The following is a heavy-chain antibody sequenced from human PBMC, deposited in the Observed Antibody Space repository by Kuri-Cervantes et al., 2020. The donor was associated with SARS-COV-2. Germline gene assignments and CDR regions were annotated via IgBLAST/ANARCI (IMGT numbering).Heavy chain of an antibody. Sequence: GESLKISCAASGFSFSYYGMHWVRQAPGKGLEWVGFVRRDGSNYYYADSVKGRFTISRDNSKNTLYLQMNSLRAEDTAVYYCARGWGSSWPYYFDYWGQGTLVTVSS. D-gene: IGHD6-13*01. CDR2: VRRDGSNY. V-gene: IGHV3-30*02. J-gene: IGHJ4*02. CDR1: GFSFSYYG. CDR3: ARGWGSSWPYYFDY.